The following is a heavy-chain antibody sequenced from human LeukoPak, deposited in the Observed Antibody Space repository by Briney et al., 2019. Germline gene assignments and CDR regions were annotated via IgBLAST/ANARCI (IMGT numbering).Heavy chain of an antibody. V-gene: IGHV1-18*01. CDR2: ISGYNGNT. D-gene: IGHD6-19*01. CDR3: ARVAPHRRLSSGWYYFDY. J-gene: IGHJ4*02. Sequence: GASVKVSCRASGYTFTSYDIKWVRQAPGQGLEWMGWISGYNGNTKYAQKLQGRVTMTTDTSTSTAYMELRSLRPDDTAVYYCARVAPHRRLSSGWYYFDYWGQGALVTVSS. CDR1: GYTFTSYD.